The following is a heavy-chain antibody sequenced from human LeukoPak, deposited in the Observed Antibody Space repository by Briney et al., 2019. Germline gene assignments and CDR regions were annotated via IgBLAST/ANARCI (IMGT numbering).Heavy chain of an antibody. J-gene: IGHJ4*02. Sequence: SETLSLTCTVSGGSISSYYWSWIRQPAGKGLEWIGRIYTSGSTNCNPSLKSRVTMSVDTSKNQFSLKLSSVTAADTAVYYCARVKAAAGQIDYWGQGTLVTVSS. CDR2: IYTSGST. CDR1: GGSISSYY. D-gene: IGHD6-13*01. CDR3: ARVKAAAGQIDY. V-gene: IGHV4-4*07.